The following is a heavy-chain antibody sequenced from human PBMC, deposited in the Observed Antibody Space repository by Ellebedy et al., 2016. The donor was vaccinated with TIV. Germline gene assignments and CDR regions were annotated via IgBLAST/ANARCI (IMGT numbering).Heavy chain of an antibody. D-gene: IGHD3-22*01. CDR1: GFTFSSYW. Sequence: GESLKISCAASGFTFSSYWMHWVRQAPGKGLVWVSRINSDGSSTSYADSVKGRFTISRDNAKNSLYLQMNSLRAEDTAVYYCARESPRVYYYDSSGYYWAWYFDLWGRGTLVTVSS. CDR2: INSDGSST. CDR3: ARESPRVYYYDSSGYYWAWYFDL. V-gene: IGHV3-74*01. J-gene: IGHJ2*01.